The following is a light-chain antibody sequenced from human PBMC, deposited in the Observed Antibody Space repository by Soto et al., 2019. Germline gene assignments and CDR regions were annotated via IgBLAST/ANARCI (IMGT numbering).Light chain of an antibody. Sequence: VITQSPSTLSVSPGERATLSCRASQSVSSNLAWYQQKPGQSPRLLIYGASTRATGIPARFSGSGSGTEFTLTISSLQSEDFAVYYCQQYNNWITFGQGTRLEIK. V-gene: IGKV3-15*01. J-gene: IGKJ5*01. CDR1: QSVSSN. CDR2: GAS. CDR3: QQYNNWIT.